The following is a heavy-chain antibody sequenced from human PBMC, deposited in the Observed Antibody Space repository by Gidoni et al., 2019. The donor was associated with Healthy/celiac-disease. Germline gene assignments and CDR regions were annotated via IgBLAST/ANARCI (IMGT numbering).Heavy chain of an antibody. J-gene: IGHJ4*02. CDR3: TREGVLLCYYFDY. CDR2: IRSKAYGGTT. CDR1: GFTFGDYA. Sequence: EVQLVDSGGGLVQPGRSLRPSCPASGFTFGDYAMSWFRQAPGKGLEWVGFIRSKAYGGTTEYAASVKGRFTISRDDSKSIAYLQMNSLKTEDTAVYYCTREGVLLCYYFDYWGQGTLVTVSS. D-gene: IGHD3-10*01. V-gene: IGHV3-49*03.